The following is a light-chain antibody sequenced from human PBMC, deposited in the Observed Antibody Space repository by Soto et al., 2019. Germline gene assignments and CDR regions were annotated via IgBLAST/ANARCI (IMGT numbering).Light chain of an antibody. V-gene: IGLV2-14*01. J-gene: IGLJ1*01. CDR2: DVS. Sequence: QSPLTQPASVSGSPGQSITISCTGTSSDVGGFNYVSWYQQHPGKAPKVMIYDVSDRPSGVSNRFSGSKSGNTASLTISGLQAEDEADYYCSSYTSTNTPVVFGTGTKLTVL. CDR3: SSYTSTNTPVV. CDR1: SSDVGGFNY.